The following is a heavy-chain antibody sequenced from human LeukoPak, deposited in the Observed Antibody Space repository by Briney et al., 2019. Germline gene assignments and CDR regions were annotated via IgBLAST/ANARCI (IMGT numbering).Heavy chain of an antibody. D-gene: IGHD4-17*01. J-gene: IGHJ4*02. CDR2: ILYSGSA. CDR1: GGSISSSSYY. CDR3: ARPYGDYVSIYFDY. V-gene: IGHV4-39*01. Sequence: SETLSLTCTVSGGSISSSSYYWGWIRQPPGKGLEWIGSILYSGSAYYNPSLRSRVTMSIDTSENQFSLRLSSVTAADTAVYSCARPYGDYVSIYFDYWGQGTLVTVSS.